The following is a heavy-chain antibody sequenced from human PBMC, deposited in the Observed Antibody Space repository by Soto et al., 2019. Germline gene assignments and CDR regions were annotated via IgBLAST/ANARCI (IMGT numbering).Heavy chain of an antibody. CDR2: MSYDGTKE. CDR3: AKEYGSTWIDH. J-gene: IGHJ4*02. D-gene: IGHD6-13*01. V-gene: IGHV3-30*18. CDR1: GFTFSTYG. Sequence: WGSLRLSCAASGFTFSTYGMHWVRQAPGKGLEWVAAMSYDGTKEYYVDSVKGRFTISRDNSRNTLFLQLNSLRAEDTAVYYCAKEYGSTWIDHWGQGTMGTASS.